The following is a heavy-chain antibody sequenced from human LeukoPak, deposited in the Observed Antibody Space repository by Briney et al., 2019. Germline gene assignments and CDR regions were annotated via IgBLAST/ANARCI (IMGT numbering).Heavy chain of an antibody. V-gene: IGHV3-7*04. CDR1: EFTSSNYW. Sequence: PGGSLRLSCAASEFTSSNYWMNWVRQAPGKGLEWVANIKQDGSEKYYVDSVKGRFTISRDNAKNSLYLQMNSLRAEDTTVYYCARDRRYSYIDYWGQGTLVTVSS. J-gene: IGHJ4*02. D-gene: IGHD5-18*01. CDR2: IKQDGSEK. CDR3: ARDRRYSYIDY.